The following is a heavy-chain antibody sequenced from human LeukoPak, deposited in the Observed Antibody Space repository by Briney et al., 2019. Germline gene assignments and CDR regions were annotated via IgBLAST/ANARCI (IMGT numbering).Heavy chain of an antibody. CDR3: ARERDYYDSSGYYFPLGY. CDR2: ISYDGSNK. J-gene: IGHJ4*02. D-gene: IGHD3-22*01. Sequence: GGSLRLSCAASGFTFSSYAMHWVRQAPGKGLEWVAVISYDGSNKYYADSVKGRFTIPRDNSKNTLYLQMNSLRAEDTAVYYCARERDYYDSSGYYFPLGYWGQGTLVTVSS. V-gene: IGHV3-30-3*01. CDR1: GFTFSSYA.